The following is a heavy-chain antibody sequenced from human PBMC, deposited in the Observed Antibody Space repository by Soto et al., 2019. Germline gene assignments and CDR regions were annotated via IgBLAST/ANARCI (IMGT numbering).Heavy chain of an antibody. Sequence: PSETLSLTCSVSGGTINSGDDFWVWIRQAPWKGLEWIGYIFYSGSTNYNPSLKSRVTISVDTSKNQFSLKLSSVTAADTAVYYCARDVGATPSPWFDPWGQGTLVTAPQ. CDR1: GGTINSGDDF. CDR3: ARDVGATPSPWFDP. D-gene: IGHD1-26*01. V-gene: IGHV4-61*08. CDR2: IFYSGST. J-gene: IGHJ5*02.